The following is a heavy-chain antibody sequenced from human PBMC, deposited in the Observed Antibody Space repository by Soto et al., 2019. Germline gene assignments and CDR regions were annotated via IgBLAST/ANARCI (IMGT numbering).Heavy chain of an antibody. V-gene: IGHV1-2*02. J-gene: IGHJ4*02. CDR1: GYTFNGYY. CDR3: ARVYSYGLNFDY. Sequence: QVQLVQSGAEVKKPGASVKVSCKASGYTFNGYYIHWVRQAPGQGLEWMGWINPYNGGTHYAQKSQGRITLTSDTSTSTAYMEVSRLRSDDTAVYYCARVYSYGLNFDYWGQGTLVTGSS. CDR2: INPYNGGT. D-gene: IGHD5-18*01.